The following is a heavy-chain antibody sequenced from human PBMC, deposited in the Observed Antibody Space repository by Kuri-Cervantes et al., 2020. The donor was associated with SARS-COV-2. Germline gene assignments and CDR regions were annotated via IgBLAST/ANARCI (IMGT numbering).Heavy chain of an antibody. CDR3: AKAAAAAGNTKYYYYYYMDV. D-gene: IGHD6-13*01. CDR1: GFTVSSNY. V-gene: IGHV3-23*01. J-gene: IGHJ6*03. CDR2: ISGSGGST. Sequence: GESLKISCAASGFTVSSNYMSWVRQAPGKGLEWVSAISGSGGSTYYADSVKGRFTISRDNSKNTLYLQMNSLRAEDTAVYYCAKAAAAAGNTKYYYYYYMDVWGKGTTVTVSS.